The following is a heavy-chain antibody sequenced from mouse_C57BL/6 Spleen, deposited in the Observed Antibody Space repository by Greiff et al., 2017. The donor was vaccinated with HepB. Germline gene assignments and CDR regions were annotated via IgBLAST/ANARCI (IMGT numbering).Heavy chain of an antibody. D-gene: IGHD2-4*01. Sequence: EVMLVESGGGLVKPGGSLKLSCAASGFTFSDYGMHWVRQAPEKGLEWVAYISSGSSTIYYADTVKGRFTISRDNAKNTLFLQMTSLRSEDTAMYYCARMGLIYAMDYWGQGTSVTVSS. CDR2: ISSGSSTI. V-gene: IGHV5-17*01. J-gene: IGHJ4*01. CDR3: ARMGLIYAMDY. CDR1: GFTFSDYG.